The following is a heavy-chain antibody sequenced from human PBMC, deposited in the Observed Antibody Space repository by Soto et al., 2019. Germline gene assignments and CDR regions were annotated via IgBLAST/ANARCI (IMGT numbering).Heavy chain of an antibody. CDR1: GGSISSGDYY. CDR2: IYYSGST. V-gene: IGHV4-30-4*01. D-gene: IGHD3-3*01. Sequence: SETLSLTCTVSGGSISSGDYYWSWIRQPPGKGLEWIGYIYYSGSTYYNPSLKSRVTISVDTSKNQFSLKLSSVTAADTAVYYCARDLDFWSGYYTGDGWGQGTLVTVSS. J-gene: IGHJ4*02. CDR3: ARDLDFWSGYYTGDG.